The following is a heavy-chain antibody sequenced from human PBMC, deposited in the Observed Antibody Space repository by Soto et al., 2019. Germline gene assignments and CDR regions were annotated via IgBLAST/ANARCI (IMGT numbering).Heavy chain of an antibody. Sequence: SVKVSCKASGVTFSSYAISWVRQAPGQGLEWMGGIIPIFGTANYAQKFQGRVTITADKSTSTAYMELSSLRSEDTAVYYCARGDYYDSSGYYSRLAYWGQGTLVTVSS. J-gene: IGHJ4*02. V-gene: IGHV1-69*06. CDR2: IIPIFGTA. CDR3: ARGDYYDSSGYYSRLAY. D-gene: IGHD3-22*01. CDR1: GVTFSSYA.